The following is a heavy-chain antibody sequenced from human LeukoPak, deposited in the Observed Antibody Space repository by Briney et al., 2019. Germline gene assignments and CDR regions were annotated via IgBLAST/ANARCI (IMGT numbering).Heavy chain of an antibody. CDR3: ARTAGWYYYYMDV. V-gene: IGHV5-51*01. Sequence: GESLKISCEASGYSFRNYWIAWVRQMPGKGLEWMGIIYPGDSDTRYSPSFQGQVTISADKSINTAYLQWSSLKASDTAMYYCARTAGWYYYYMDVWGTGTTVTVSS. CDR1: GYSFRNYW. J-gene: IGHJ6*03. D-gene: IGHD6-19*01. CDR2: IYPGDSDT.